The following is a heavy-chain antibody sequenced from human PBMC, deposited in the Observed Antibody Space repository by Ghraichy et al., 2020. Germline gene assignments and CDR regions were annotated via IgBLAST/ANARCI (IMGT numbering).Heavy chain of an antibody. CDR1: GYTFTGYY. J-gene: IGHJ3*02. V-gene: IGHV1-2*06. Sequence: ASVKVSCKASGYTFTGYYMHWVRQAPGQGLEWMGRINPNSGVTNYAQKFQGRVTMTRDTFISTAYMELGRLRSDDTAVYYCASSYCSGGSCYHAFDIWGQGTMVTVSS. CDR3: ASSYCSGGSCYHAFDI. D-gene: IGHD2-15*01. CDR2: INPNSGVT.